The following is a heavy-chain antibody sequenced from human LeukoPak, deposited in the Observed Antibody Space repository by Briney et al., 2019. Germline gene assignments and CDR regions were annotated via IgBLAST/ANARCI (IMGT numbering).Heavy chain of an antibody. CDR3: ARGQRKNRRSGTFDY. Sequence: SETLSLNCAVYGGSFSGYYWSWIRQPPGKGLEWIGEINHSGSTNYNPSLKSRVTISVDTSKNQFTLKLSSATVADTAVYYCARGQRKNRRSGTFDYWGQGTLVTVSS. CDR2: INHSGST. V-gene: IGHV4-34*01. J-gene: IGHJ4*02. CDR1: GGSFSGYY. D-gene: IGHD3-10*01.